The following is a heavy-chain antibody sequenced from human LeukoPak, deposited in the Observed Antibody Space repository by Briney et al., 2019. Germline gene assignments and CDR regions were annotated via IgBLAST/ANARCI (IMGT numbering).Heavy chain of an antibody. CDR1: GGTFSSYA. J-gene: IGHJ4*02. Sequence: SVKVSCKASGGTFSSYAISWVRQAPGQGLEWMGRIIPIFGIANYAQEFQGRVTITADKSTSTAYMELSSLRSEDTAVYYCANEPGVEMATIRSSAPVWGQGTLVTVSS. CDR2: IIPIFGIA. D-gene: IGHD5-24*01. V-gene: IGHV1-69*04. CDR3: ANEPGVEMATIRSSAPV.